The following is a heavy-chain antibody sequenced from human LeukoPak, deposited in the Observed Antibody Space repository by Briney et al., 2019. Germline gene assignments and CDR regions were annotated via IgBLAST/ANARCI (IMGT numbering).Heavy chain of an antibody. J-gene: IGHJ3*02. CDR3: ARLVYSGRTNAFDI. CDR1: GYTFTGYY. CDR2: INPNSGGT. V-gene: IGHV1-2*04. Sequence: ASVKVSCKASGYTFTGYYMHWVRQAPGQGLEWMGWINPNSGGTNYAQKFQGWVTMTRDTSISTAYMELSRLRSDDTAVYYCARLVYSGRTNAFDIWGQGTMVTVSS. D-gene: IGHD1-26*01.